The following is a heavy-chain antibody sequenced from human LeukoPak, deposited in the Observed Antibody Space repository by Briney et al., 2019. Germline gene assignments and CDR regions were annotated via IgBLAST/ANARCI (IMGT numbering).Heavy chain of an antibody. CDR3: ARDEFRGGSDY. J-gene: IGHJ4*02. CDR2: INAGNGNT. D-gene: IGHD3-10*01. Sequence: ASVNVSCKASGYTFTSYAMHWVRQAPGQRLEWMGWINAGNGNTKYSQKFQGRVTITRDTSASTAYMELSSLRSEDTAVYYCARDEFRGGSDYWGQGALVTVSS. V-gene: IGHV1-3*01. CDR1: GYTFTSYA.